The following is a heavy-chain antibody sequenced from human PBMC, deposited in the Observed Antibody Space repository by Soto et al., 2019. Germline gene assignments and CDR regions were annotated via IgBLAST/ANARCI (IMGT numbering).Heavy chain of an antibody. Sequence: QVQLMQSGAEVKKPGASVRVSCKASGYTFTNYYVHWVRQAPGQGLEWMGFINPNGGSTTYAQKFQGRFTVTPDTSTRTVYMQLSSLRSEDTAVFYCARSAPYDCWGQGTLVTVSS. J-gene: IGHJ4*02. V-gene: IGHV1-46*01. CDR2: INPNGGST. CDR1: GYTFTNYY. CDR3: ARSAPYDC.